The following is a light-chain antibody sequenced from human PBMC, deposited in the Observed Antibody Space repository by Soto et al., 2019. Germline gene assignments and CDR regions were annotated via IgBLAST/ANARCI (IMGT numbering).Light chain of an antibody. CDR3: QLLSHYPLS. CDR2: SAS. J-gene: IGKJ4*01. V-gene: IGKV1-9*01. Sequence: DIQLTQSPSVLSASVGDTVTITCRASQALSNYLAWYQQKPGKAPDLLIYSASTLQSGVPSRFSGSGSGTEVSLTLRTLQPQDFPTYYSQLLSHYPLSFGGAHKLDIK. CDR1: QALSNY.